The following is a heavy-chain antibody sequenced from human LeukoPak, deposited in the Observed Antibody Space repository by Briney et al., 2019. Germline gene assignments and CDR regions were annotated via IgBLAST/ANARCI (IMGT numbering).Heavy chain of an antibody. Sequence: GGSLRLSCTASGFTLSSYGMHWVRQAPGKGLEWVADIWFDGKNEHFADSVKGRFTISRDNSKNTMYLQINSLRVEDSAVYYCARDRHCVKGICHSPPGMGVWGQGTTVTVSS. CDR2: IWFDGKNE. D-gene: IGHD6-13*01. V-gene: IGHV3-33*08. J-gene: IGHJ6*02. CDR3: ARDRHCVKGICHSPPGMGV. CDR1: GFTLSSYG.